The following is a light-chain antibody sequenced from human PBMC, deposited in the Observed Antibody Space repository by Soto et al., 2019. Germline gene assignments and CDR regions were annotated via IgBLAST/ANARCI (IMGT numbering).Light chain of an antibody. CDR2: DAS. CDR1: QGISSA. Sequence: AIQLTQSPSSLSASVGDRVTITCRASQGISSALAWYQQKPGKAPKLLIYDASSLESGVPSRFSGSGSGTYFTLTISSLQPEDFATYYCQQFNSYLSITFGQGTRLEIK. CDR3: QQFNSYLSIT. V-gene: IGKV1-13*02. J-gene: IGKJ5*01.